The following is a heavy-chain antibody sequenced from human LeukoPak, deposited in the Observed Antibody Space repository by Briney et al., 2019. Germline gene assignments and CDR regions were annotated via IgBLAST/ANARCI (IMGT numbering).Heavy chain of an antibody. CDR2: IYNSGST. CDR1: PLSVSSGSYY. Sequence: SETLSPTCTVSPLSVSSGSYYWSWIRQPPGRGLECIGCIYNSGSTKYNPSLNSRLIISIDTSTDQFSLKLNSVTAAETAVYYCAREVRSTPSDWFDSWGQGTLVTVSS. CDR3: AREVRSTPSDWFDS. D-gene: IGHD2-2*01. V-gene: IGHV4-61*01. J-gene: IGHJ5*01.